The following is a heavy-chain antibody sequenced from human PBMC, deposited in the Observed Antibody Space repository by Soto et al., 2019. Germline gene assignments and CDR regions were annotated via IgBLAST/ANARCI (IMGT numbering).Heavy chain of an antibody. D-gene: IGHD6-13*01. CDR1: GYSFDAYI. CDR3: ATWYGNHYFGLDV. J-gene: IGHJ6*02. Sequence: VQLVESGGALVQPGGSLRLSCAASGYSFDAYIMNWVRQAPGKGREWVSSINPRGLTKVYADSVRGRFTISRDDASSSLFLQMNNLRAEDTAVYYCATWYGNHYFGLDVWGQGTTVTVSS. CDR2: INPRGLTK. V-gene: IGHV3-48*01.